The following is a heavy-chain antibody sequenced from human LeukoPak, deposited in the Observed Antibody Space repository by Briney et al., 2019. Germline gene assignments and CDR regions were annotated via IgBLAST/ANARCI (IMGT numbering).Heavy chain of an antibody. D-gene: IGHD2-15*01. CDR2: ISGSGGTT. CDR3: AKDSGAYCSGGSCYRGYFDY. Sequence: GSLRLSCAPSGFTFSSYAMTWVRQAPGKGPEWVSTISGSGGTTYYADSVKGRFTISRDNSKNTLYLQMNSLRAEDTAVYYCAKDSGAYCSGGSCYRGYFDYWGQGTLVTVSS. CDR1: GFTFSSYA. V-gene: IGHV3-23*01. J-gene: IGHJ4*02.